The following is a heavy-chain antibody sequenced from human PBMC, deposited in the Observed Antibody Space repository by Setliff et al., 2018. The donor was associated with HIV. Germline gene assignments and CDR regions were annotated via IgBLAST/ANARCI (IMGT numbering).Heavy chain of an antibody. D-gene: IGHD6-19*01. CDR2: IYYSGST. Sequence: SETLSLTCTVSGGSISSSSYYWGWIRQPQGKGLEWIGSIYYSGSTYYNPSLKRRVTISVDTSKNQFSLKLSSVTAADTAVSYCASPASGGSSGQYHYWGQGTLVTVSS. V-gene: IGHV4-39*01. CDR1: GGSISSSSYY. J-gene: IGHJ4*02. CDR3: ASPASGGSSGQYHY.